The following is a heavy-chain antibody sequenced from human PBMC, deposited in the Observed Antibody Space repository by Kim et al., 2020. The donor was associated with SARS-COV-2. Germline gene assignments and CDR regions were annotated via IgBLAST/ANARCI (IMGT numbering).Heavy chain of an antibody. J-gene: IGHJ5*02. D-gene: IGHD2-8*01. CDR3: AREGRATTNYNWFDL. Sequence: ADSVKGRFTISRDNSKNTVFLQMNSLRAEDTAVYYCAREGRATTNYNWFDLWGQGTLVTVSS. V-gene: IGHV3-66*01.